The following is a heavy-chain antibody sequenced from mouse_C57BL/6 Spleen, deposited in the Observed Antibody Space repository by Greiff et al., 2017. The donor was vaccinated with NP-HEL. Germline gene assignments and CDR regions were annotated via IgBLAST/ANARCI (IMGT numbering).Heavy chain of an antibody. D-gene: IGHD2-4*01. Sequence: QVQLKQSGAELVKPGASVKISCKASGYAFSSYWMNWVKQRPGKGLEWIGQIYPGDGDTNYNGKFKGKATLTADKSSSTAYMQLSSLTSEDSAVYFCARRSSYDYDYYFDYWGQGTTLTVSS. V-gene: IGHV1-80*01. CDR3: ARRSSYDYDYYFDY. J-gene: IGHJ2*01. CDR1: GYAFSSYW. CDR2: IYPGDGDT.